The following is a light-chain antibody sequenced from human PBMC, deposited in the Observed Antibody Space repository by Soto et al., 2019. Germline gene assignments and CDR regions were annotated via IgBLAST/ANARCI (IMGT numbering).Light chain of an antibody. CDR3: QQANSFPPD. Sequence: DIQMTQSPSSMSASLGGVVTSXXRASQGISSCLAWYQQKPGQAPKLXIYAASRLQSGVPSRFSGSGSGTDFTLTITSLQPEDFATYYCQQANSFPPDFGQGTRLEIK. J-gene: IGKJ5*01. CDR1: QGISSC. CDR2: AAS. V-gene: IGKV1-12*01.